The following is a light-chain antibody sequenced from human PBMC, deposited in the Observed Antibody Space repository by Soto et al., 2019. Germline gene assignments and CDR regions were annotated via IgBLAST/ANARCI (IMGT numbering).Light chain of an antibody. CDR1: QSISFW. CDR2: RAS. J-gene: IGKJ1*01. Sequence: DIQMTQSPSTLSASVGDRVTITCRASQSISFWLAWYQHKPGKAPKLLIYRASSLESGVPSRFSGSGSWTDFTLTISSLHLDDFATSYCQQYNTSPWTFGRGTKVEIK. V-gene: IGKV1-5*03. CDR3: QQYNTSPWT.